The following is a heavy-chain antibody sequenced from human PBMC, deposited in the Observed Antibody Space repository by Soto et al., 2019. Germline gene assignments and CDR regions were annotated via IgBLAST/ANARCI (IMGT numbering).Heavy chain of an antibody. CDR3: ARGIAAFTISPSPGMDV. J-gene: IGHJ6*02. CDR1: GYSFTSYW. CDR2: IDPSDSYT. V-gene: IGHV5-10-1*03. Sequence: EVQLVQSGAEVKKPGESLRISCKGSGYSFTSYWISWVRQMPGKGLEWMGRIDPSDSYTNYSPSFQGHVTISADKSISTAYLQWSSLKASDTAMYYCARGIAAFTISPSPGMDVWGQGTTVTVSS. D-gene: IGHD6-13*01.